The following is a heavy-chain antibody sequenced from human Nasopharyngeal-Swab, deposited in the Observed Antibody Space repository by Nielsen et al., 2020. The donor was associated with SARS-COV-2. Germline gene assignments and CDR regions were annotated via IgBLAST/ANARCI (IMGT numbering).Heavy chain of an antibody. CDR3: ARGKQSGDYAFDY. Sequence: WIRPPPGKGLEWIGSVHYTGTIYYNPSLKSRVTISVVTSKTHSSLKLSSVPAADTAVYYCARGKQSGDYAFDYWGQGTLVTVSS. CDR2: VHYTGTI. V-gene: IGHV4-39*02. J-gene: IGHJ4*02. D-gene: IGHD4-17*01.